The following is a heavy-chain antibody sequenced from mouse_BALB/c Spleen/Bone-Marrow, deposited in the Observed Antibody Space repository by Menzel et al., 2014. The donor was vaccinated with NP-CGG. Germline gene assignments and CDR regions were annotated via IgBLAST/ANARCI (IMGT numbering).Heavy chain of an antibody. D-gene: IGHD1-1*01. CDR3: ARHGYYGSRAMDY. CDR1: GFTFSSYT. CDR2: ISNGGGST. J-gene: IGHJ4*01. Sequence: DVQLVESGGGLVQPGGSLKLSCAASGFTFSSYTMSWVRQTPEKRLEWVAYISNGGGSTYYPDTVEGRFTISRDNAKNTLYLQMSSLESEDTAMYYCARHGYYGSRAMDYWGQGTLATVSS. V-gene: IGHV5-12-2*01.